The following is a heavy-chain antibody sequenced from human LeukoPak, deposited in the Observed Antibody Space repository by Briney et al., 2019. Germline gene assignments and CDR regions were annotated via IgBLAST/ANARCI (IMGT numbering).Heavy chain of an antibody. D-gene: IGHD5-18*01. CDR2: IYTSGGT. CDR1: GGSISSGSYY. CDR3: ARDHSYPDDAFDI. J-gene: IGHJ3*02. V-gene: IGHV4-61*02. Sequence: SETLSLTCTVSGGSISSGSYYWSWIRQPAGKGLEWIGRIYTSGGTSYNPSLKSRVTISVDTSKNQFSLKLSSVTAADTAVYYCARDHSYPDDAFDIWGQGTMVTVSS.